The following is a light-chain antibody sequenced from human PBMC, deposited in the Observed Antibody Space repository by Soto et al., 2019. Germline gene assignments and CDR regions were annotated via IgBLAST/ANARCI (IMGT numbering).Light chain of an antibody. J-gene: IGKJ3*01. CDR1: QSVSSRY. V-gene: IGKV3-20*01. CDR3: QQYSNSPFT. CDR2: GAT. Sequence: EIVLTQSPGTLSMPPGERATLSCRASQSVSSRYVAWHQQKPGQAPRLLLSGATNRATGIPDRFSGSGSGTDFTLTISRLEPEDFAVYYCQQYSNSPFTFGPGTKVDIK.